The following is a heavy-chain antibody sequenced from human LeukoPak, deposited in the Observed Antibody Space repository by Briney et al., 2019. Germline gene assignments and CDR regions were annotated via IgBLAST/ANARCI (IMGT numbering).Heavy chain of an antibody. V-gene: IGHV4-30-4*01. D-gene: IGHD3-10*01. J-gene: IGHJ4*02. CDR3: ARGRVLLWFGY. CDR1: GGSISSGSYY. CDR2: IYYSGST. Sequence: SETLSLTCTVSGGSISSGSYYWSWIRQPPGKGLEWIGYIYYSGSTYYNPSLKSRVTISVDTSKNQFSLKLSSVTAADTAVYYCARGRVLLWFGYWGQGTLVTVSS.